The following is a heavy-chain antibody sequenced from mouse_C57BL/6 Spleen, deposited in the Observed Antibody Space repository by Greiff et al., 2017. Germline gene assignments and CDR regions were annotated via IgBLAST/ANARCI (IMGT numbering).Heavy chain of an antibody. CDR3: ARWRNYDEHFDV. CDR1: GYTFTSYW. V-gene: IGHV1-53*01. J-gene: IGHJ1*03. D-gene: IGHD2-4*01. Sequence: QVQLQQPGTELVKPGASVKLSCKASGYTFTSYWMHWVKQRPGQGLEWIGNINPSNGGTNYNEKFKSKATLTVDESSSTAYMQLSSLTSEDAAVYDCARWRNYDEHFDVWGTGTTVTVSS. CDR2: INPSNGGT.